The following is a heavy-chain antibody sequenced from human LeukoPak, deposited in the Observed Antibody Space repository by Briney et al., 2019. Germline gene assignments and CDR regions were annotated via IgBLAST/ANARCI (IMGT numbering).Heavy chain of an antibody. V-gene: IGHV1-2*02. CDR2: INPNSGGT. CDR1: GTTLTGNI. J-gene: IGHJ4*02. Sequence: GASVKVSCKASGTTLTGNIRHWVRQAPGQGFEWMGWINPNSGGTNYAQKFQGRVTMTRDTSISTAYMELSRLRSDDTAVYYCARLAYGDYSIDYWGQGTLVTVSS. CDR3: ARLAYGDYSIDY. D-gene: IGHD4-17*01.